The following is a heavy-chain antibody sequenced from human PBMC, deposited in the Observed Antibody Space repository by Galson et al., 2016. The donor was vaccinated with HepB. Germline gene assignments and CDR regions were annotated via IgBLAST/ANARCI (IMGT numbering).Heavy chain of an antibody. D-gene: IGHD3-3*01. CDR1: GFNFNDYY. V-gene: IGHV3-11*06. J-gene: IGHJ6*03. Sequence: SLRLSCAASGFNFNDYYMRWIRQAPGKGLEWVSYISSSSSYTNYADSVKGRFTISRDNAKNALYLQMNSLRAEDTAVYYCARSINGFWSGYYTSHSHYYMDIWGKGTTVTVSS. CDR2: ISSSSSYT. CDR3: ARSINGFWSGYYTSHSHYYMDI.